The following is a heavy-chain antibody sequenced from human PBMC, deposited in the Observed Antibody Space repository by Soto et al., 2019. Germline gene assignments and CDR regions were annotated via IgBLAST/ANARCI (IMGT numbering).Heavy chain of an antibody. Sequence: GGSLRLSCAASGFSFNKYGMHWVRQAPGKGLEWVAYVSSDGSNQYYADSVKGRFTISRDNSKSTLYLQLDSLRVDDTAVYYCAKDRVIQLLPIWPDPWGQGTLVTVSS. D-gene: IGHD2-2*01. CDR1: GFSFNKYG. J-gene: IGHJ5*02. V-gene: IGHV3-30*18. CDR2: VSSDGSNQ. CDR3: AKDRVIQLLPIWPDP.